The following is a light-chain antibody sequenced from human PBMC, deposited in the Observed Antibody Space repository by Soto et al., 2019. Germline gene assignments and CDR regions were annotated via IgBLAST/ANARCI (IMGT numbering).Light chain of an antibody. Sequence: DIVMTQSPDSLAVSLGEGATINCKSSQSVLYSSNNKNYLAWYQQKPGQPPKMLISWASTRDSGVPDRFSGSGSGTDFTLTISSLQAEDVAVYYCQQYRSSPLTFGQGTKLEI. J-gene: IGKJ2*01. CDR3: QQYRSSPLT. CDR1: QSVLYSSNNKNY. CDR2: WAS. V-gene: IGKV4-1*01.